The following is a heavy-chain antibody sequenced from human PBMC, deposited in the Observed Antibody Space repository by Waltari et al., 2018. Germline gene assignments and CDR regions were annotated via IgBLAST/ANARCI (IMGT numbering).Heavy chain of an antibody. CDR2: IYYSGRT. D-gene: IGHD6-6*01. Sequence: QLQLQESGPGLVKPSETLSLTCTVSGGSISSSSYYWGWIRQPPGKGLEWIGSIYYSGRTYYNPSLKSRVTISVDTSKNQFSLKLSSVTAADTAVYYCARISGIAARLLDYWGQGTLVTVSS. CDR3: ARISGIAARLLDY. V-gene: IGHV4-39*07. J-gene: IGHJ4*02. CDR1: GGSISSSSYY.